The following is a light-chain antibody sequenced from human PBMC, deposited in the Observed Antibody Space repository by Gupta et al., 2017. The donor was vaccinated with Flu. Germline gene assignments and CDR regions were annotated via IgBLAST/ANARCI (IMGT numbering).Light chain of an antibody. Sequence: PSSLSASVGDRVTITCRASQSISSYLNWYQQKPGKAPKLLIYAASSLQSGVTSRFSGSGSGTDFTLTISSLQPEDFATYYCQQRYSTPLTFGGGTKVEIK. CDR3: QQRYSTPLT. CDR2: AAS. J-gene: IGKJ4*01. V-gene: IGKV1-39*01. CDR1: QSISSY.